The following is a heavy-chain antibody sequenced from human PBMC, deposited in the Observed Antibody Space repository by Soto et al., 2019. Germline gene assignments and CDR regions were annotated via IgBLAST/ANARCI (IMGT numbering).Heavy chain of an antibody. V-gene: IGHV4-59*01. CDR3: ARLPYYDFWSGYPNYYYYYGMDV. J-gene: IGHJ6*02. D-gene: IGHD3-3*01. CDR2: IYYSGST. CDR1: GGSISSYY. Sequence: QVQLQESGPGLVKPSETLSLTCTVSGGSISSYYWSWIRQPPGKGLEWIGYIYYSGSTNYNPSLKSRVTISVDTSKNQFSLKLSSVTAADTAVYYCARLPYYDFWSGYPNYYYYYGMDVWGQGTTVTVSS.